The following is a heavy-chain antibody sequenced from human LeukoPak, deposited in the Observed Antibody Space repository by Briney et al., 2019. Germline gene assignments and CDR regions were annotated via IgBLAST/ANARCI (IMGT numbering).Heavy chain of an antibody. V-gene: IGHV3-21*06. Sequence: KSGGSLRLSCAASGFSFSTYSMNWVRQAPGKGLEWVSSISSSSSNIYYADSMKGRLTISRDNAKNLLYLQMNSLRAEDTAVYYCARDSSGYYRYFDYWGQGSLVTVSS. D-gene: IGHD3-22*01. CDR1: GFSFSTYS. J-gene: IGHJ4*02. CDR2: ISSSSSNI. CDR3: ARDSSGYYRYFDY.